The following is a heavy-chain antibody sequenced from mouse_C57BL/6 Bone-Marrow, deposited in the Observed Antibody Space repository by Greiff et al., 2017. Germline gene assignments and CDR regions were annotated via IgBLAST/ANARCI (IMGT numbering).Heavy chain of an antibody. D-gene: IGHD1-1*01. Sequence: QVQLQQPGTELVKPGASVKLSCKASGYTFTSYWMHWVKQTPGQGLEWIGNINPSNGGTNYNEKFKSKATLTVDKSSSTAYMQLSSLTSEDSAVYYCARRVYYYGSRWYYFDYWGQGTTLTVS. V-gene: IGHV1-53*01. CDR2: INPSNGGT. J-gene: IGHJ2*01. CDR1: GYTFTSYW. CDR3: ARRVYYYGSRWYYFDY.